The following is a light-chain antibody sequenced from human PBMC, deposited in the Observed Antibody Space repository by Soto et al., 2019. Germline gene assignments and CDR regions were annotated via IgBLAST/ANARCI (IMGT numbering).Light chain of an antibody. V-gene: IGKV1-39*01. J-gene: IGKJ1*01. CDR3: QQSYITPVT. CDR1: HNVNTN. Sequence: MTQSPATLSVSPGARARLSCRASHNVNTNVGWYQQKPGKAPRLLIYAASILQSGVPSRFSGSGSGTDFTLTISSLQPEDFATYYCQQSYITPVTFGQGTKVDIK. CDR2: AAS.